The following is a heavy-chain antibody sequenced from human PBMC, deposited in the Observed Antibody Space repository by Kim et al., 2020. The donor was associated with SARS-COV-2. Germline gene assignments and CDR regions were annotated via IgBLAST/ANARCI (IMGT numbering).Heavy chain of an antibody. CDR2: ISGSGGST. V-gene: IGHV3-23*01. CDR3: AKYWEAPYPTGRYFDY. D-gene: IGHD1-26*01. CDR1: GFTFSSYA. J-gene: IGHJ4*02. Sequence: GGSLRLSCAASGFTFSSYAMSWVRQAPGKGLEWVSAISGSGGSTYYADSVKGRFTISRDNSKNTLYLQMNSLRAEDTAVYYCAKYWEAPYPTGRYFDYWGQGTLVTVSS.